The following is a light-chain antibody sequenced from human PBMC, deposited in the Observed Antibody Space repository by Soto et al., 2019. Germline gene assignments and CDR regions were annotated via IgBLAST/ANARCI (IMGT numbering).Light chain of an antibody. Sequence: DIQMPQSPSTLSASLGDRFTITCRASQSISSWLAWYQQKPGKAPKLLIYDASSLESGVPSRFSGSGSGTEFTLTISSLQPDDFATYYCQQYNSYWTFGQGTKVDIK. CDR2: DAS. V-gene: IGKV1-5*01. J-gene: IGKJ1*01. CDR1: QSISSW. CDR3: QQYNSYWT.